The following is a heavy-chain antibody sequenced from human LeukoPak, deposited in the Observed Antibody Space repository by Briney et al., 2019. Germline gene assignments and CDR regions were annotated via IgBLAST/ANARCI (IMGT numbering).Heavy chain of an antibody. J-gene: IGHJ4*02. CDR1: GGSFSGYY. CDR2: INHSGST. V-gene: IGHV4-34*01. Sequence: SETLSLTCAVYGGSFSGYYWSWIRQPPGKGLECIGEINHSGSTNYNPSLKSRVTMSVDTSKNQFSLKLSSVTAADTAVYYCARGRSEGIAAAGFDYWGQGTLVTVSS. CDR3: ARGRSEGIAAAGFDY. D-gene: IGHD6-13*01.